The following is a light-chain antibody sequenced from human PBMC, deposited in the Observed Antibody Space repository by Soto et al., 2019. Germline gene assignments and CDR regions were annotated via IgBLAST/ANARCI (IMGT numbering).Light chain of an antibody. CDR3: SSYTSSSPYV. J-gene: IGLJ1*01. V-gene: IGLV2-14*01. CDR2: DVS. CDR1: SSDVGGYNF. Sequence: QSVLTQPASVSGSPGQSSTISCTGTSSDVGGYNFVSWYQQHPGKAPKLMIYDVSNRPSGVSNRFSGSKSGNTASLTISGLQAEDGADYYCSSYTSSSPYVFGTGTKVTVL.